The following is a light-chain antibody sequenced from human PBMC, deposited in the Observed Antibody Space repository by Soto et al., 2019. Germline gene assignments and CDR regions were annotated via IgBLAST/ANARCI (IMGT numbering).Light chain of an antibody. J-gene: IGLJ3*02. CDR1: SSDVGTYYF. V-gene: IGLV2-14*02. CDR2: EGT. Sequence: QPVLTQPASVSGSLGQSITISCTGSSSDVGTYYFVSWYQQHPGKVPKLMIYEGTKRPSGVSDRFSGSKSGNTASMTISGLQAEDEANYYGSSYTSSSPNWVFGGGTQLNVL. CDR3: SSYTSSSPNWV.